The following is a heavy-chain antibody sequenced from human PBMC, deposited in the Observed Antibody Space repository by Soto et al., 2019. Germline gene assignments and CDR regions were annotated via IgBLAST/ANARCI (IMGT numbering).Heavy chain of an antibody. D-gene: IGHD6-19*01. V-gene: IGHV3-74*01. Sequence: GALRLSCAASGFNFSSYWMHWVRLAPGRGLVWVSRLNTDGSITAYADSVKGRFTISRDNAKNTVFLQMNSLRAEDTAVYYCVRGLGAVAGTESWGQGTRVTVSS. CDR2: LNTDGSIT. CDR1: GFNFSSYW. CDR3: VRGLGAVAGTES. J-gene: IGHJ5*02.